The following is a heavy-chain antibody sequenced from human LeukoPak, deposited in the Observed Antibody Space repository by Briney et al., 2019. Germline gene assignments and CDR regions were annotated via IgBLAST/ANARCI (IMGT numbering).Heavy chain of an antibody. CDR1: GFTFSGSA. CDR2: ISGSGGST. D-gene: IGHD6-19*01. CDR3: AKDVEAVAGTGRDYFDY. Sequence: GGSLRHSCAASGFTFSGSAMHWVRQAPGKGLEWVSAISGSGGSTYYADSVKGRFTISRDNSKNTLYLQMNSLRAEDTAVYYCAKDVEAVAGTGRDYFDYWGQGTLVTVSS. V-gene: IGHV3-23*01. J-gene: IGHJ4*02.